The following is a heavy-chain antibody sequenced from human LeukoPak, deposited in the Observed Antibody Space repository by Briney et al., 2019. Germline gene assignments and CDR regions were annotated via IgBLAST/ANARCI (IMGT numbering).Heavy chain of an antibody. V-gene: IGHV4-59*11. CDR3: ARVRDAYFDY. CDR1: GGSISSHY. CDR2: IYYSGST. Sequence: PSETLSLTCTVSGGSISSHYWSWIRQPAGKGMEWIGYIYYSGSTNYNPSLKSRVTISVDTPKNQFSLKLSSVTAADTAVYYCARVRDAYFDYWGQGTLVTVSS. J-gene: IGHJ4*02.